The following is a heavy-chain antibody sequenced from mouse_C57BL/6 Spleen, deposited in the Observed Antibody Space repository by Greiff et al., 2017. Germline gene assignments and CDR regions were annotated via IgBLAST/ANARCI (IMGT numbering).Heavy chain of an antibody. V-gene: IGHV2-2*01. CDR3: DRNPCYVHYAMDY. CDR1: GFSLTSYG. CDR2: IWSGGST. J-gene: IGHJ4*01. Sequence: QVQLQQSGPGLVQPSQSLSITCTVSGFSLTSYGVHWVRQSPGKGLEWLGVIWSGGSTDYNAAFISGLSISKDNSKCKVFFKMNSLQADDTAIYYCDRNPCYVHYAMDYWGQGTSVTVSS. D-gene: IGHD2-10*01.